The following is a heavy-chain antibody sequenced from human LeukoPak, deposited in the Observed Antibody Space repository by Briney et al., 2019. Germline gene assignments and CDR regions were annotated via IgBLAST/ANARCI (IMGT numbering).Heavy chain of an antibody. CDR3: ARDKIVGATHFDY. V-gene: IGHV3-23*01. CDR1: GFTFRSYG. D-gene: IGHD1-26*01. Sequence: GGSLRLSCAASGFTFRSYGMTWVRQAPGKGLEWVSAISGSGDSTYYADSVKGRFTISRDNSRNTLYLQMNSLRAEDTAVYYCARDKIVGATHFDYWGQGTLVTVSS. CDR2: ISGSGDST. J-gene: IGHJ4*02.